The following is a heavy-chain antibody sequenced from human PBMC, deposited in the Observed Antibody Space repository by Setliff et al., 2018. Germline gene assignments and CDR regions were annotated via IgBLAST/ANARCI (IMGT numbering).Heavy chain of an antibody. CDR1: GYTFTSYD. V-gene: IGHV1-8*02. J-gene: IGHJ4*02. CDR3: ARDAEGPYWNFPLGN. Sequence: ASVKVSCKASGYTFTSYDINWVRQAIGQGLEWMGWMNPNSGNTGYAQKFQGRVTMTRNTSISTAYMELSSLRSEDTAVYYCARDAEGPYWNFPLGNWGQGTLVTVSS. CDR2: MNPNSGNT. D-gene: IGHD1-7*01.